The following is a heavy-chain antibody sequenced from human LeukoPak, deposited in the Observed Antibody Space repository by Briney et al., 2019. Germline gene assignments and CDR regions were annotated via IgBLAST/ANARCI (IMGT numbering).Heavy chain of an antibody. J-gene: IGHJ5*02. CDR2: ISWDSGSM. V-gene: IGHV3-9*01. D-gene: IGHD3-22*01. CDR1: GFIFDACA. Sequence: SLRLSCAASGFIFDACAMHWVRKAPGKGLGWVSGISWDSGSMGYADSVKGRFTISRENVKNSLFLQMNSLRVDDTAFYYCVKDVRYYYDSSVDFCSWGQGTLVTVSS. CDR3: VKDVRYYYDSSVDFCS.